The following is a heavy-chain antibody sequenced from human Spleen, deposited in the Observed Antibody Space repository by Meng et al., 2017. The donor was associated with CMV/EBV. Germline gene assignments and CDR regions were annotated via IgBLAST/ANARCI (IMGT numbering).Heavy chain of an antibody. Sequence: IHWVRQAPGKGLEGVAVISYDGMNYAGSEKYYADSVKGRFTISRDKSENTVYLQMSSLRGEDTAVYYCAKARWQFYSDSSDYYYFHHTWGQGTLVTVSS. CDR3: AKARWQFYSDSSDYYYFHHT. CDR2: ISYDGMNYAGSEK. J-gene: IGHJ5*02. V-gene: IGHV3-30-3*02. D-gene: IGHD3-22*01.